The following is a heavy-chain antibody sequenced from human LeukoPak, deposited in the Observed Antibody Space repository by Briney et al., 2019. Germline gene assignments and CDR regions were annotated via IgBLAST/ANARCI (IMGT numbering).Heavy chain of an antibody. V-gene: IGHV3-23*01. CDR2: INDNGGSR. CDR1: GFTLSSYC. Sequence: QAGGSLRLSYAASGFTLSSYCMAWVRQAPGKGLEWVSGINDNGGSRYHADSVKGRFTISRDNSRSVLFLELASLRAEDTAVYYCARYYGSGSYFYLDYWGQGALVTVSS. J-gene: IGHJ4*02. CDR3: ARYYGSGSYFYLDY. D-gene: IGHD3-10*01.